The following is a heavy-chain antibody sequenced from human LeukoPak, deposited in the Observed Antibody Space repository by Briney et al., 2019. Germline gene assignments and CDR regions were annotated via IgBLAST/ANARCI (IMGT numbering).Heavy chain of an antibody. CDR3: ARPALYCSSTVCPPYMDV. Sequence: GGSLQISCKGSGYSFTSYWIGWVRQLPGKGLEGMGIIYPGDSDTRYSPSFQGQVTISADKSISTAYLQWGSLKASDTATYYCARPALYCSSTVCPPYMDVWGKGTTVTVSS. CDR2: IYPGDSDT. V-gene: IGHV5-51*01. CDR1: GYSFTSYW. D-gene: IGHD2-2*01. J-gene: IGHJ6*03.